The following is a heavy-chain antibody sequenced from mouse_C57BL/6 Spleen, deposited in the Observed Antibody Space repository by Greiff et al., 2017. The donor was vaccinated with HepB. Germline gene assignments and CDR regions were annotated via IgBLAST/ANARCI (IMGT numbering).Heavy chain of an antibody. CDR2: INYDGSST. D-gene: IGHD1-1*01. CDR1: GFTFSDYY. J-gene: IGHJ2*01. V-gene: IGHV5-16*01. Sequence: DVHLVESEGGLVQPGSSMKLSCTASGFTFSDYYMAWVRQVPEKGLEWVANINYDGSSTYYLDSLKSRFIISRDNAKNILYLQMSSLKSEDTATYYCARDSYYGSFDYWGQGTTLTVSS. CDR3: ARDSYYGSFDY.